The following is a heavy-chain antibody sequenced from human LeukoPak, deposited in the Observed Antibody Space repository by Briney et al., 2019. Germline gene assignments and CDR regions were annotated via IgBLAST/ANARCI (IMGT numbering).Heavy chain of an antibody. Sequence: GGSLRLSCAASGFTFSNAWMSWVRQAPGKGLEWVAFIRYDGSNKYYADSVKGRFTISRDNSKNTLYLQMNSLRAEDTAVYYCAKDSRPAAYFDYWGQGTLVTVSS. V-gene: IGHV3-30*02. CDR1: GFTFSNAW. D-gene: IGHD2-2*01. CDR2: IRYDGSNK. J-gene: IGHJ4*02. CDR3: AKDSRPAAYFDY.